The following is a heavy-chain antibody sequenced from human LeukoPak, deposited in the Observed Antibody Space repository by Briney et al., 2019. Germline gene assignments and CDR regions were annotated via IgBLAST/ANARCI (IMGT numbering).Heavy chain of an antibody. CDR3: ARQFDYYGLGSYYNPGHFDY. CDR1: GYSFTSYW. CDR2: IYPGDSDT. V-gene: IGHV5-51*01. J-gene: IGHJ4*02. D-gene: IGHD3-10*01. Sequence: GESLKISCKGSGYSFTSYWIGWVRQMPGKGLEWMGIIYPGDSDTRYSPSFQGQVTISADKSISTAYLQWSSLKASDTAMYYCARQFDYYGLGSYYNPGHFDYWGQGTLVTVSS.